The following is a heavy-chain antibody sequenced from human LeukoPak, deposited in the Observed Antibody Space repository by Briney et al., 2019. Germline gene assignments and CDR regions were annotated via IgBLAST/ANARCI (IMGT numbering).Heavy chain of an antibody. J-gene: IGHJ4*02. CDR1: GGSISSYY. Sequence: SSETLSLTCTVSGGSISSYYWSWIRQPPGKGLEWIGYIYYSGSTNYNPSLKSRVTISVDTSKNQFSLKLSSVTAADTAVHYCARLGSDNSSGWYFLFDYWGQGTLVTVSS. CDR2: IYYSGST. CDR3: ARLGSDNSSGWYFLFDY. V-gene: IGHV4-59*08. D-gene: IGHD6-19*01.